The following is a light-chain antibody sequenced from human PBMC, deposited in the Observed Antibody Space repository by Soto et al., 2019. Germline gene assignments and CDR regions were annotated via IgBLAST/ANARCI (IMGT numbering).Light chain of an antibody. CDR2: DVS. J-gene: IGLJ1*01. V-gene: IGLV2-14*01. CDR3: SSYTSSSTLEV. Sequence: HSVLTQPASVSGLPGQSITISCTRTSSDVGGYNYVSWYQQHPGKAPKLMIYDVSNRPSGVSNRSSGSKSGNTASLTISGLQAEDEADYYCSSYTSSSTLEVFGTGTKVTVL. CDR1: SSDVGGYNY.